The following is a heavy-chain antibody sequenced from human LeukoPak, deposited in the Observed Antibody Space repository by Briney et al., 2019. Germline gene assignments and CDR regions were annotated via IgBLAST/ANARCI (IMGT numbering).Heavy chain of an antibody. D-gene: IGHD6-19*01. CDR2: IYHSGST. J-gene: IGHJ4*02. V-gene: IGHV4-30-2*01. CDR1: GGSISSGGYY. Sequence: PSETLSLTCTVSGGSISSGGYYWSWIRQPPGKGLEWIGYIYHSGSTYYNPSLKSRVTISVDRSKNQFSLKLSSVTAADTAVYYCARDLGYSSRAGYFDYWGQGTLVTVSS. CDR3: ARDLGYSSRAGYFDY.